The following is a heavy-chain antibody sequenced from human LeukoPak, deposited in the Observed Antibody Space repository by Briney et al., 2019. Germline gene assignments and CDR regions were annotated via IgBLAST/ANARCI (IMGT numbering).Heavy chain of an antibody. D-gene: IGHD2-2*01. CDR3: ARASGTSCYY. V-gene: IGHV3-74*01. CDR2: INGDGRST. J-gene: IGHJ4*02. Sequence: GGSLRLSCAASGFTFNSYWIYWVRQAPGKGLVWVSRINGDGRSTDYADSVKGRFSISRDNAKSTVYLQMNSLSPEDTAVYYCARASGTSCYYWGQGTLVTVSS. CDR1: GFTFNSYW.